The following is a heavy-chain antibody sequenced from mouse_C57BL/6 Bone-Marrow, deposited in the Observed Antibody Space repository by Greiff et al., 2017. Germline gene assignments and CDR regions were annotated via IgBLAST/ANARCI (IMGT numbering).Heavy chain of an antibody. CDR1: GFTFSDYG. J-gene: IGHJ4*01. D-gene: IGHD4-1*01. CDR2: ISSGSSTI. V-gene: IGHV5-17*01. CDR3: ATGYYAMDY. Sequence: EVQVVESGGGLVKPGGSLKLSCAASGFTFSDYGMHWVRQAPEQGLEWVAYISSGSSTIYYADTVKGRFTISRDNAKNTLFLQMTSLRSEDTAMYYCATGYYAMDYWGQGTSVTVSS.